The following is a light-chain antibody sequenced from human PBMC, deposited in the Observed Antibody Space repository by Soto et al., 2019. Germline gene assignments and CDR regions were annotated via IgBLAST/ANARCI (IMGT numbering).Light chain of an antibody. J-gene: IGKJ1*01. CDR2: DVS. Sequence: IVLTPSPAPLSLVPGKRATLSCRASQHLTNSLIWHQQKPGQAPRLLIYDVSNRDTGIPARFSGSGSGTDFTLTSSSLEPEDFAVYYCQQRRNWPRACGQGTKV. CDR1: QHLTNS. CDR3: QQRRNWPRA. V-gene: IGKV3-11*01.